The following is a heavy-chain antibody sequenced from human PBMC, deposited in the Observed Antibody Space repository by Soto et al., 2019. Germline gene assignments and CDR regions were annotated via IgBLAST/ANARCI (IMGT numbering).Heavy chain of an antibody. D-gene: IGHD3-16*01. Sequence: GESLKISCATTGFTFAGSAIHWVRQAPGKGLEWIGRIRNKANNYATAYPASVAGRFTISRDDSKTTAYLEMNSLKTEDTAMYYCAGPGPFDVWGQGTRVTVAS. J-gene: IGHJ4*02. CDR2: IRNKANNYAT. V-gene: IGHV3-73*01. CDR1: GFTFAGSA. CDR3: AGPGPFDV.